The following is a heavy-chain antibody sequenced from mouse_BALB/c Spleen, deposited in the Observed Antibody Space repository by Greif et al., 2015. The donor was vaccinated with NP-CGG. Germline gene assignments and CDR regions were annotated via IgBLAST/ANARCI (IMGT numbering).Heavy chain of an antibody. CDR2: ILPGSVST. D-gene: IGHD2-3*01. CDR1: GYTFSSYW. J-gene: IGHJ4*01. Sequence: QVQLQQSGAELMKPGASVKISCKATGYTFSSYWIEWVKQRPGHGLEWIGEILPGSVSTNYNEKFKGKATFTADTSSNTAYMQLSSLTSEDSAVYYCARESNLCRDYWGQGTSVTVSS. CDR3: ARESNLCRDY. V-gene: IGHV1-9*01.